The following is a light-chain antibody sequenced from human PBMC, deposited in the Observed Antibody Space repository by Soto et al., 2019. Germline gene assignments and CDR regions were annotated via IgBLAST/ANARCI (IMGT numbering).Light chain of an antibody. Sequence: EFVLTQSPGTLSLSPGERATLSCRASQSFSSSYLAWYQQKPGQAPRLLIYGTSTRATGVPDRFSGSGSGTDFTLTISRLEPEDFAVYYCQQYGSSGTFGQGTKVDIK. CDR2: GTS. CDR1: QSFSSSY. CDR3: QQYGSSGT. V-gene: IGKV3-20*01. J-gene: IGKJ1*01.